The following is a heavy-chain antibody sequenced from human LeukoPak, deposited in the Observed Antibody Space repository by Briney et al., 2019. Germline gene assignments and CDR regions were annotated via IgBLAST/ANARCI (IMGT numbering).Heavy chain of an antibody. CDR3: AKDTGPGDY. Sequence: GGSLRLSCAASGFTFSSYGMHWVRQAPGKGLEWVAVISYDGSNKYYADSVKGRFTISRDNSKNTLYLQMNSLRAEDTAVYHCAKDTGPGDYWGQGTLVTVSS. V-gene: IGHV3-30*18. J-gene: IGHJ4*02. CDR1: GFTFSSYG. D-gene: IGHD1-14*01. CDR2: ISYDGSNK.